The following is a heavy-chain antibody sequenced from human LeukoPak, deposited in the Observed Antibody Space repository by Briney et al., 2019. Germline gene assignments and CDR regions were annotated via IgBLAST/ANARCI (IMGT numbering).Heavy chain of an antibody. D-gene: IGHD3-9*01. CDR2: INPYNGNT. CDR3: AIYRYDTFDF. V-gene: IGHV1-18*04. Sequence: GASVTESLQATGYTDLRYLSSGVRQAPGQGLEWMGWINPYNGNTNYAQKFQGRVTLTTDTSTSTASMDLRSLRSDDTAMYYCAIYRYDTFDFWGQGTLVTVSS. J-gene: IGHJ4*02. CDR1: GYTDLRYL.